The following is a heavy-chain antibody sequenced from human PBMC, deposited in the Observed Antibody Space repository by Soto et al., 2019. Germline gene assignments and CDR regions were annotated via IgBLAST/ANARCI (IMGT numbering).Heavy chain of an antibody. V-gene: IGHV4-4*07. CDR2: IYSSGSS. Sequence: VQLRESGPGLVKPSETLSLSCTVSGGSISGSYWSWVRQPAGKGLEWIGRIYSSGSSNYNPSLNSRLTMSLDTSKNQCSLKLRSVTAADTAIYYCARLFTVTTYYYFGMDVWGQGTTVTVSS. CDR3: ARLFTVTTYYYFGMDV. J-gene: IGHJ6*02. CDR1: GGSISGSY. D-gene: IGHD4-4*01.